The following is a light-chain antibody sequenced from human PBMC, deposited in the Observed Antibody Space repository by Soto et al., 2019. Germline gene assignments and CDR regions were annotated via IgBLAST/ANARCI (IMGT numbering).Light chain of an antibody. V-gene: IGKV3-15*01. CDR2: GVS. Sequence: EIVITQSPATLSVSPGERATLSCRASQNVNNNFAWYQQKFGQSPRLLIYGVSTRATGIPARFSGSGSGTELNLTISSFQSEDVALYHCQQYNNWPRTFGQGTKVEIK. J-gene: IGKJ1*01. CDR1: QNVNNN. CDR3: QQYNNWPRT.